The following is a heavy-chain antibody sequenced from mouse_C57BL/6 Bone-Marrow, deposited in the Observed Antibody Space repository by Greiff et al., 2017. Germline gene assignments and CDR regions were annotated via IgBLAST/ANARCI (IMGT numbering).Heavy chain of an antibody. CDR1: GFTFSSYG. Sequence: EVKLVESGGDLVKPGGSLKLSCAASGFTFSSYGMSWVRQTPDKRLEWVATISSGGSYTYYPDSVQGRFTISRDNAKNTLYLQMSSLKSEDTAMYYCAGPNWAFAYWGQGTLVTVSA. V-gene: IGHV5-6*02. D-gene: IGHD4-1*01. J-gene: IGHJ3*01. CDR3: AGPNWAFAY. CDR2: ISSGGSYT.